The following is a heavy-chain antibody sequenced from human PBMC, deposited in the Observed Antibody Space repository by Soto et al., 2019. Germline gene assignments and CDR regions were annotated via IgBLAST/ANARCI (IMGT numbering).Heavy chain of an antibody. V-gene: IGHV6-1*01. CDR1: GDSVSSNSAA. CDR2: TYYRSKWYN. Sequence: SRTLSLTCAISGDSVSSNSAAWNWIRQSPSRGLEWLGRTYYRSKWYNDYAVSVKSRITINPDTSKNQFSLQLNSVTPEDTAVYYCARDHSHDFWSGYYFDYWGQGTLVTVSS. CDR3: ARDHSHDFWSGYYFDY. J-gene: IGHJ4*02. D-gene: IGHD3-3*01.